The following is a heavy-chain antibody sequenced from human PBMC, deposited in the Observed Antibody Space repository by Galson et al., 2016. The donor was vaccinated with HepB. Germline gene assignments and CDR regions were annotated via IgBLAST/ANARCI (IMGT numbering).Heavy chain of an antibody. CDR3: AKVTTMIVVYYYAVDV. D-gene: IGHD3-22*01. Sequence: SLRLSCAASGFTFSTYAMNWVRQAPGKGLEWVSGISGGGGNTYYADSVKGRFTISKDNSKNTLYLQMHSLRAEDTAVYYCAKVTTMIVVYYYAVDVWGQGTTVTVSS. CDR2: ISGGGGNT. V-gene: IGHV3-23*01. CDR1: GFTFSTYA. J-gene: IGHJ6*02.